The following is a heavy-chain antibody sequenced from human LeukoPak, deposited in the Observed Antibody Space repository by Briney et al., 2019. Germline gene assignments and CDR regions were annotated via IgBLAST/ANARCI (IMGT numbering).Heavy chain of an antibody. CDR2: IYWNDEK. Sequence: SGPTLVNPTETLTLTCTFSGFSLSTSGVSVAWIRQPPGKALEWLALIYWNDEKLYSSSLKSRLTITKDTSKNQVALTMTNMDPVNTATYFCVHNDFWSVSSTAPAYWGQGTLVTVSS. D-gene: IGHD3-3*01. CDR3: VHNDFWSVSSTAPAY. CDR1: GFSLSTSGVS. V-gene: IGHV2-5*01. J-gene: IGHJ4*02.